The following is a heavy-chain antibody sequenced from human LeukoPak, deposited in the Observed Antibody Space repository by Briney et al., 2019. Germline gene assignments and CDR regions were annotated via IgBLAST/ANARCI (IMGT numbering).Heavy chain of an antibody. CDR1: GFTFSSYA. Sequence: GRSLRLSCAASGFTFSSYAMHWVRQAPGKGLEWVAVISYDGSNKYYADSVKGRFTISRDNSKNTLYLQMNSLRAEDTAVYYCARDPYYYGSGSYYKNYFDYWGQGNLVTVSS. CDR3: ARDPYYYGSGSYYKNYFDY. J-gene: IGHJ4*02. V-gene: IGHV3-30-3*01. D-gene: IGHD3-10*01. CDR2: ISYDGSNK.